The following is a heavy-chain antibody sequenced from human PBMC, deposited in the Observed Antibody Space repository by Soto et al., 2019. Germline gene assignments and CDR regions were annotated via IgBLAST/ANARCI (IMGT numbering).Heavy chain of an antibody. Sequence: SETLSLTCAVSGGSISSSNWWSWVRQPPGKGLEWIGEIYHSGSTNYNPSLKSRVTISVDKSKSQFSLKLSSVTAADTAVYYCARDRGGYCSGGSCQNYYYGMDVWGQGTTVTVSS. V-gene: IGHV4-4*02. CDR2: IYHSGST. CDR3: ARDRGGYCSGGSCQNYYYGMDV. CDR1: GGSISSSNW. J-gene: IGHJ6*02. D-gene: IGHD2-15*01.